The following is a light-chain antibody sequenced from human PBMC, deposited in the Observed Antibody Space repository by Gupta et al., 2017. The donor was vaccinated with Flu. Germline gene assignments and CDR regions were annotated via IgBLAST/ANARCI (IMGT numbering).Light chain of an antibody. J-gene: IGKJ2*01. Sequence: DIQMTQSPSALSASVGDRVTITCRASQYIGTYLNWYQQKSGRPPKLLMSGASTLETGVPSRFSGSGSGKEFTLTVTSLQPEDSATYFCLQTDTFPHTLGQGTKMEV. V-gene: IGKV1-39*01. CDR2: GAS. CDR1: QYIGTY. CDR3: LQTDTFPHT.